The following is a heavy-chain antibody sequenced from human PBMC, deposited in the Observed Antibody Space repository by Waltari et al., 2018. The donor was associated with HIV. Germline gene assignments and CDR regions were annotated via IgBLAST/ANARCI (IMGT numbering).Heavy chain of an antibody. V-gene: IGHV3-7*01. CDR3: ARFNYVWGSYRPNRFDY. D-gene: IGHD3-16*02. Sequence: EVQLVESGGGLVQPGGSLGLSCAASGFTFSRSWMSWVRQASGKGLEWVANIKQDGSEKYYVDSVKGRFTISRDNAKNSLYLQMNSLRAEDTAVYYCARFNYVWGSYRPNRFDYWGQGTLVTVSS. J-gene: IGHJ4*02. CDR1: GFTFSRSW. CDR2: IKQDGSEK.